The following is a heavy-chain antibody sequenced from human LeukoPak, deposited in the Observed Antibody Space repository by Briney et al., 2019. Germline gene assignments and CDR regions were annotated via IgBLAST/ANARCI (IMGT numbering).Heavy chain of an antibody. CDR3: AREAYGSNDNNWFDP. V-gene: IGHV1-46*01. CDR2: IYPSGGST. D-gene: IGHD4-11*01. Sequence: GASVKVSCKASGYTFTSYYMHWVRQAPGQGLEWMGIIYPSGGSTSYAQKFQGRVTMTRDTSTSTVYMELSSLRSEDTAVYYCAREAYGSNDNNWFDPWGQGTLVTVSS. J-gene: IGHJ5*02. CDR1: GYTFTSYY.